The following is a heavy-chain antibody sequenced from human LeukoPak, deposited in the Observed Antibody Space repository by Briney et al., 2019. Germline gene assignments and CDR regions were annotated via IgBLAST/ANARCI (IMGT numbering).Heavy chain of an antibody. D-gene: IGHD3-10*01. Sequence: ASVKVSCKASGGTFSSYAISWVRQAPGQGLEWMGGIIPIFGTANYAQKFQGRVTITADESTSTAYMELSSLRSEDTAVYYCARGGTRGLLTDNWFDPWGQGTLVTVSS. CDR2: IIPIFGTA. CDR3: ARGGTRGLLTDNWFDP. J-gene: IGHJ5*02. CDR1: GGTFSSYA. V-gene: IGHV1-69*01.